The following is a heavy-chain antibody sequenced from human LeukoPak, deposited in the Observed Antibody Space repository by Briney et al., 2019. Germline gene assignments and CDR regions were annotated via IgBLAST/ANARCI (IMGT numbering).Heavy chain of an antibody. CDR1: GYTFTGYY. CDR3: ASRRTFRQIAAAATNWFDP. J-gene: IGHJ5*02. V-gene: IGHV1-2*02. Sequence: ASVKVSCKASGYTFTGYYMHWVRQAPGQGLEWMGWINPNSGGTNYAQKFQGRVTMTRDTSISTAYMELSRLRSDDTAVYYCASRRTFRQIAAAATNWFDPWGQGTLVPVSS. D-gene: IGHD6-13*01. CDR2: INPNSGGT.